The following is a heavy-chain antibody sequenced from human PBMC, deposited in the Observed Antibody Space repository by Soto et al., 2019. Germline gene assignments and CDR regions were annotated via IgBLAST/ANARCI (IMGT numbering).Heavy chain of an antibody. V-gene: IGHV3-23*01. D-gene: IGHD2-2*01. J-gene: IGHJ4*02. Sequence: GGSLRLSCAASGFTFSSYAMSWVRQAPGKGLEWVSAISGSGGSTYYADSVKGRFTISRDNSKNTLYLQMNSLRAEDTAVYYCAKDVLNLDDPSCYDYWGQGTLVTVSS. CDR3: AKDVLNLDDPSCYDY. CDR2: ISGSGGST. CDR1: GFTFSSYA.